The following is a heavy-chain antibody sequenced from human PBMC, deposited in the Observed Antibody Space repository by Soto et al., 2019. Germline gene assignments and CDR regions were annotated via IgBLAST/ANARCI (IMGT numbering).Heavy chain of an antibody. J-gene: IGHJ6*02. CDR2: INPNSGDT. CDR3: ARESAGKTLYGMDV. CDR1: GYTFPVSY. D-gene: IGHD1-1*01. Sequence: QVQLVQSGAEVKKPGASVKVSCETSGYTFPVSYTHWLRQAPGQGLGWMGWINPNSGDTNYAHNFAGRVTMTRDSSAGTAYMELRGLRSDDTAVYFCARESAGKTLYGMDVWGQGTTVTVSS. V-gene: IGHV1-2*02.